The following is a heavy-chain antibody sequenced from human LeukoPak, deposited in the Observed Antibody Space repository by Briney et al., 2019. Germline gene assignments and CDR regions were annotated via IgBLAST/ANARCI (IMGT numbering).Heavy chain of an antibody. CDR3: ARMKVIKGASLDY. J-gene: IGHJ4*02. V-gene: IGHV3-30-3*01. D-gene: IGHD2/OR15-2a*01. CDR1: GFSFSKYA. Sequence: GGPLRLSCAASGFSFSKYAMHWVRQAPGKGLEWVAVISFDETKKYYADSVKGRFTISSDNSNNTLFLQMNSLKTEDTAVYFCARMKVIKGASLDYWGQGSLVTVSS. CDR2: ISFDETKK.